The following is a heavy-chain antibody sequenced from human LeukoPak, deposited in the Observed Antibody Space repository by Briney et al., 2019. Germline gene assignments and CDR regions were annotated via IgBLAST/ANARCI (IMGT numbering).Heavy chain of an antibody. CDR3: ARGWAPGVVIIHTNWFDP. J-gene: IGHJ5*02. Sequence: SETLSLTCAVYGGSFSGYCWSWIRQPPGKGLEWIGEINHSGSTNYNPSLKSRVTISVDTSKNQFSLKLSSVTAADTAVYYCARGWAPGVVIIHTNWFDPWGQGTLVTVSS. V-gene: IGHV4-34*01. CDR2: INHSGST. CDR1: GGSFSGYC. D-gene: IGHD3-3*01.